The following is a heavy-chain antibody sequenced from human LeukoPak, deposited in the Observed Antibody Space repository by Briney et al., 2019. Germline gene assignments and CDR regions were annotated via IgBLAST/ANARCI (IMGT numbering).Heavy chain of an antibody. CDR2: IYYSGST. CDR1: GGSISSYY. Sequence: SETLSLTCTVPGGSISSYYWSWIRQPPGKGLEWIGYIYYSGSTNYNPSLKSRVTISVDTSKNQFSLKLSSVTAADTAVYYCARAGGTFDPWGQGTLVTVSS. V-gene: IGHV4-59*01. D-gene: IGHD1-7*01. J-gene: IGHJ5*02. CDR3: ARAGGTFDP.